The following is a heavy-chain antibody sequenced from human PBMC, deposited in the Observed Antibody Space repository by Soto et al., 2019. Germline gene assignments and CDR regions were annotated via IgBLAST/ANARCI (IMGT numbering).Heavy chain of an antibody. Sequence: SATQSLTGSVSCRSFPSDYWGWVRQPPGKGLEWIGYIYYSGNTNYNPSLKSRVTISVDTSKNQFSLKLSSVTAADTAVYYCARLTWADYGGIFDPWGQGTLVTVS. CDR2: IYYSGNT. J-gene: IGHJ5*02. V-gene: IGHV4-59*01. D-gene: IGHD4-17*01. CDR1: CRSFPSDY. CDR3: ARLTWADYGGIFDP.